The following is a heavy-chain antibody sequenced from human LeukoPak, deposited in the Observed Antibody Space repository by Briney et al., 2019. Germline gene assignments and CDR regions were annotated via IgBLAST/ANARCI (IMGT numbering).Heavy chain of an antibody. D-gene: IGHD6-13*01. J-gene: IGHJ4*02. Sequence: GASVKVSCKASGYTFTYCSLHWVRQAPGQGLEWMGIINPSGGSTSYAQNFQGRVTMTRDTSTSTVYMELSSLRSEDTAVYYCARGPLGSSSWYFLDPYFDYWGQGTLVTVSS. CDR3: ARGPLGSSSWYFLDPYFDY. CDR1: GYTFTYCS. CDR2: INPSGGST. V-gene: IGHV1-46*01.